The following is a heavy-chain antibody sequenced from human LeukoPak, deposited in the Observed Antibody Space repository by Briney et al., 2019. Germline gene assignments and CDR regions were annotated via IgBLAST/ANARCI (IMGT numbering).Heavy chain of an antibody. CDR3: AKETRGSYSDY. D-gene: IGHD1-26*01. V-gene: IGHV3-30*02. Sequence: QPGGSLRLSCAASGFTSSSSGMHWVRQAPGKGLEWVAFIRYDGTSKYYADSVKGRFTISGDNSKNTVYLQMNSLRAEDTAVYYCAKETRGSYSDYWGQGTLVTVSS. CDR2: IRYDGTSK. CDR1: GFTSSSSG. J-gene: IGHJ4*02.